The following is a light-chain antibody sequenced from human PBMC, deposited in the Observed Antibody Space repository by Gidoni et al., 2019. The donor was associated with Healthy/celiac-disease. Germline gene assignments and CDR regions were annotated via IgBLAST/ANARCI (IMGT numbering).Light chain of an antibody. CDR2: DAS. CDR3: QQYDNLPFT. Sequence: DIQITHSLSSLSASVGDRVTVTCQASQDISNYLNWYQQKPGKAPKLLIYDASKLETGVPSRFSGSGSGTDFTFTISSLQPEDIATYYCQQYDNLPFTFGPGTKVDIK. V-gene: IGKV1-33*01. CDR1: QDISNY. J-gene: IGKJ3*01.